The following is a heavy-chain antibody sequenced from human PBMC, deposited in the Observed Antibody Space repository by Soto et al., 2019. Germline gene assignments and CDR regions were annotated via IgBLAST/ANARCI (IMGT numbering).Heavy chain of an antibody. CDR1: GFTFSNSG. D-gene: IGHD6-13*01. Sequence: GGSLRLSCAASGFTFSNSGMNWVRQAPGKGLEWVSSISNSGGSTFYADSVKGRFTISRDNSKNTLYLQMNGLRAEDTAVYYCATSSSWKLYYFDYWGQGALVTVSS. CDR3: ATSSSWKLYYFDY. V-gene: IGHV3-23*01. J-gene: IGHJ4*02. CDR2: ISNSGGST.